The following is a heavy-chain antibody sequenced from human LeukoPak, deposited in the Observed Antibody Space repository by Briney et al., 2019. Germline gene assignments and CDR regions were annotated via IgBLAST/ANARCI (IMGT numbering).Heavy chain of an antibody. J-gene: IGHJ4*02. CDR2: ISGSGGST. Sequence: GRSLRLSCAASGFTFSSYAMSWVRQAPGKGLEWVSAISGSGGSTYYADSVKGRFTISRDNSKNTLYLQMNSLRAEDTAVYYCAKSLGGYSYGYYYFDYWGQGTLVTVSS. CDR1: GFTFSSYA. V-gene: IGHV3-23*01. D-gene: IGHD5-18*01. CDR3: AKSLGGYSYGYYYFDY.